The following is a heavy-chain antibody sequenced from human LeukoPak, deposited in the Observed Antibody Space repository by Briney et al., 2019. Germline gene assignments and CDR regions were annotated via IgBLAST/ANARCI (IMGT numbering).Heavy chain of an antibody. CDR2: IRYDGSNK. J-gene: IGHJ4*02. V-gene: IGHV3-30*02. CDR3: AKEPKSRYCSSTSCFTFDY. D-gene: IGHD2-2*01. CDR1: GFTFSSYG. Sequence: PGRSLRLSCAASGFTFSSYGMHWVRQAPGKGLEWVAFIRYDGSNKYYADSVKGRFTISRDNSKNTLYLQMNSLRAEDTAVYYCAKEPKSRYCSSTSCFTFDYWGQGTLVTVSS.